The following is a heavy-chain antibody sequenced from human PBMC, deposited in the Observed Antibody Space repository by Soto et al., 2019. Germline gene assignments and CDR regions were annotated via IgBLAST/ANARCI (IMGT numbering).Heavy chain of an antibody. CDR2: IVPILGTT. J-gene: IGHJ5*02. V-gene: IGHV1-69*01. CDR3: AKKNPHGDSNKAWLDP. D-gene: IGHD2-15*01. Sequence: QVQLVQSGAELKEPGSSVRVSCRVSGGTFVSSAFAWVRQSLGEGIEWMGGIVPILGTTKYAEKFQGRVTISADESTRTDYLELSSLVLADTAVYFCAKKNPHGDSNKAWLDPWGQGTLVIVSS. CDR1: GGTFVSSA.